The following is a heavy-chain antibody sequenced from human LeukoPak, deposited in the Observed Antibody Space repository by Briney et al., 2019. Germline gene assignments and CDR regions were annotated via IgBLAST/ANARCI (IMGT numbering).Heavy chain of an antibody. CDR3: AGTSVAGLIDY. Sequence: PSETLSLTCTVSGGSISSSRYYWGWIRQPPGKGLEWIGSIYYSGSTYYNPSLKSRVTISVDTSKNQFSLKLSSVTAADTAVYYCAGTSVAGLIDYWGQGTLVTVSS. CDR1: GGSISSSRYY. D-gene: IGHD6-19*01. V-gene: IGHV4-39*01. J-gene: IGHJ4*02. CDR2: IYYSGST.